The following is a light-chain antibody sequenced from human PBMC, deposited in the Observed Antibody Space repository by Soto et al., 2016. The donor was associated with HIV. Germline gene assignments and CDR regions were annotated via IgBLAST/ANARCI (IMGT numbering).Light chain of an antibody. V-gene: IGKV2-28*01. CDR3: MQALQTPLT. CDR1: QSLLHSNGYTY. Sequence: DIVMTQSPLSLPVTPGEPASISCRSSQSLLHSNGYTYLDWYLQKPGQSPQLLIYLGSNRASGVPDRFSGSGSGTEFTLKITRVEAEDVGVYYCMQALQTPLTFGQGHDWRLN. J-gene: IGKJ5*01. CDR2: LGS.